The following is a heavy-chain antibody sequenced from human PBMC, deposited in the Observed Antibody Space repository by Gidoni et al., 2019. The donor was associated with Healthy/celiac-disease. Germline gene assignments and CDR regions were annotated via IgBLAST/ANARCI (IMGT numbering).Heavy chain of an antibody. CDR2: IWYDGRNK. CDR1: GFPFSTSG. D-gene: IGHD6-13*01. V-gene: IGHV3-30*02. CDR3: VKDGGSLGVGGTDFDY. Sequence: QVQLVESGGGVVQPGGSLRLSCVASGFPFSTSGMHWVRQAPGKGLEWVAFIWYDGRNKYYADSVKGRFTISRDNPQNTLYLQMNSLRAEDTAVYYCVKDGGSLGVGGTDFDYWGQGTMVTVSS. J-gene: IGHJ4*02.